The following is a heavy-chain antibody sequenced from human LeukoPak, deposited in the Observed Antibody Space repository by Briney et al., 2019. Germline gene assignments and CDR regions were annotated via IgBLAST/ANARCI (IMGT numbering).Heavy chain of an antibody. D-gene: IGHD3-22*01. V-gene: IGHV1-2*02. CDR1: VYIFTGYY. CDR2: INPNSGGT. J-gene: IGHJ4*02. CDR3: ARGLYDSRGYYHVDY. Sequence: ASVKVSCKASVYIFTGYYIHWVRQAPGQGLEWMGWINPNSGGTKYAQKFQGRATMTRDTSISTGNMELSRLTSDDTAVYYCARGLYDSRGYYHVDYWGQGTLVTVSS.